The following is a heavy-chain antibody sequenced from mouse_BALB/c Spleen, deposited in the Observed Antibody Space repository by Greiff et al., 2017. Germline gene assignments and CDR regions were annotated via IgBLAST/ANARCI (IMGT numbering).Heavy chain of an antibody. J-gene: IGHJ3*01. CDR3: ASNWDGAY. V-gene: IGHV14-1*02. CDR1: GFNIKDYY. D-gene: IGHD4-1*01. Sequence: VQLQQSGAELVRPGALVKLSCKASGFNIKDYYMHWVKQRPEQGLEWIGWIDPENGNTIYDPKFQGKASITADTSSNTAYLQLSSLTSEDTAVYYGASNWDGAYWGQGTLVTVSA. CDR2: IDPENGNT.